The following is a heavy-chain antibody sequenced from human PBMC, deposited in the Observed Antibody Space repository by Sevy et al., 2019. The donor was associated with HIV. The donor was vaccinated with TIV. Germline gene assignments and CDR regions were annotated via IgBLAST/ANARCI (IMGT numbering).Heavy chain of an antibody. J-gene: IGHJ6*03. CDR2: INGDGSYT. Sequence: GGSLRLSCAASGFTFSSYWMHWVRQAPGKGLVWVSRINGDGSYTSHADSVKGRFTISRDNAKNTLYLQMNSLRAEDTAVYYCARVGIAAAGDYYYYMDVWGKGTTVTVSS. D-gene: IGHD6-13*01. CDR3: ARVGIAAAGDYYYYMDV. V-gene: IGHV3-74*01. CDR1: GFTFSSYW.